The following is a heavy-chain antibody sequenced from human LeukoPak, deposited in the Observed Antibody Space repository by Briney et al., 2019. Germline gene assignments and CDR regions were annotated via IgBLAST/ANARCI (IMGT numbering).Heavy chain of an antibody. Sequence: GTSLRLSCVVSGFTISSHGMHWVRQAPGKGLEWVAMISYHGSAEYYGDSVQGRFTISRDISKNTLYLQMDSLRPEDTAVYYCAKDWGSSGWYNYFDPWGQGTLVTVSS. CDR2: ISYHGSAE. CDR3: AKDWGSSGWYNYFDP. V-gene: IGHV3-30*18. D-gene: IGHD6-19*01. J-gene: IGHJ5*02. CDR1: GFTISSHG.